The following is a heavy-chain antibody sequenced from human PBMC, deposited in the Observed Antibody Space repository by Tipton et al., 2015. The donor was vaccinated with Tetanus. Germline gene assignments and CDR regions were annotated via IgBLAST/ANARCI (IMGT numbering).Heavy chain of an antibody. D-gene: IGHD3-10*01. CDR3: AKGKGEELLWFGELLDY. J-gene: IGHJ4*02. CDR1: GFTFSSYS. V-gene: IGHV3-48*02. CDR2: ISSSSSTI. Sequence: SLRLSCAASGFTFSSYSMNWVRQAPGTGLEWVSYISSSSSTIYYADSVKGRFTISRDNAKNSLYLQMTSLRDEDKDVYYCAKGKGEELLWFGELLDYWGQGTLVTGAS.